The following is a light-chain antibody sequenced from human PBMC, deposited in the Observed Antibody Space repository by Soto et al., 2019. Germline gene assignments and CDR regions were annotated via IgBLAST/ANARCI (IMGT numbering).Light chain of an antibody. CDR1: SSDVGAYNY. Sequence: QSALTQPASVSGSPGQSITISCTGTSSDVGAYNYVSWYQQHPGKAPKLMMFEVSDRPSGVSNRFSGSKSGNTASLTISGLQAEDEADYYCSSYTSSNTLVFGGGTKVTVL. J-gene: IGLJ2*01. CDR2: EVS. CDR3: SSYTSSNTLV. V-gene: IGLV2-14*01.